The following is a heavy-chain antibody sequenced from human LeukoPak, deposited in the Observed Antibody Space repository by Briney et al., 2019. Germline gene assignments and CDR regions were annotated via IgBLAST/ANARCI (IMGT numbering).Heavy chain of an antibody. J-gene: IGHJ4*02. CDR1: GFTFSSYS. D-gene: IGHD6-13*01. Sequence: PGGSLRLSCAASGFTFSSYSMNCVRQAPGKGLEWVSSISSSSSYIYYAESVKGRFTISRDNAKTSLYLQMNSLRAEDTAVYYCARDKQQLVLRPPEYYFDYWGQGTLVTVSS. CDR2: ISSSSSYI. CDR3: ARDKQQLVLRPPEYYFDY. V-gene: IGHV3-21*01.